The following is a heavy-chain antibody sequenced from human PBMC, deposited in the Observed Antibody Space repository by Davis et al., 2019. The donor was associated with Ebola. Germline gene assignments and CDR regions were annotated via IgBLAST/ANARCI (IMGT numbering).Heavy chain of an antibody. CDR1: ALNLGDAW. J-gene: IGHJ4*02. V-gene: IGHV3-15*01. Sequence: GGSLRLSCTASALNLGDAWMGWVRQAPGKGLEWVGRIQSRIAGGTTDYAPPVRDRFITSRDESRNTVYLQMTSLIIEDTAVYFCTTDRGIAVRPLFDCWGQGTLVTVSS. CDR2: IQSRIAGGTT. D-gene: IGHD6-6*01. CDR3: TTDRGIAVRPLFDC.